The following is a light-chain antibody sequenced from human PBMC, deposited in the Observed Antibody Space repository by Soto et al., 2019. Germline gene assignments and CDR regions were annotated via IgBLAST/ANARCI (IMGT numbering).Light chain of an antibody. CDR1: SGDIGDYKY. V-gene: IGLV2-14*03. CDR2: DVS. CDR3: SSYTSTNFVI. Sequence: QSALTQPASVSGSPGQSITISCTGSSGDIGDYKYVSWYKQHPGKAPKLMTYDVSNRPSGVSNRFSGSKSGNTASLTISGLQAEDEADYYCSSYTSTNFVIFGGGTKLTVL. J-gene: IGLJ2*01.